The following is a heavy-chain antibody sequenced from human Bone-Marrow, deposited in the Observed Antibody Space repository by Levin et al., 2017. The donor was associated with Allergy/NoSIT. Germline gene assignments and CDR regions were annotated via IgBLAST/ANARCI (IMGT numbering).Heavy chain of an antibody. Sequence: GSGPTLVKPTQTLTLTCTFSGFSLSSRGQGVGWIRQPPGKALEWLAHIYWDDDKRYSPSLKSRLILTRDTSKNQVVLRMTNMDPVDTATYYCAHMWVDSTEGLDYWGQGTLVTVSS. CDR2: IYWDDDK. CDR3: AHMWVDSTEGLDY. D-gene: IGHD2-8*02. V-gene: IGHV2-5*02. CDR1: GFSLSSRGQG. J-gene: IGHJ4*02.